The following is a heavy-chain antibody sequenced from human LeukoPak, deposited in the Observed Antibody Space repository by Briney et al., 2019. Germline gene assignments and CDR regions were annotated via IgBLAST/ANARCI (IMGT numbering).Heavy chain of an antibody. J-gene: IGHJ3*02. CDR3: AKDNIPYCAPDCYLDAFDI. Sequence: GGSLRLSCAASGFTFNSYAMTWVRQAPGKGLEWVSSISGSGGSTYYADSVKGRFTISRDNSKNTLYLQLNSLRAEDTAVYYCAKDNIPYCAPDCYLDAFDIWGQGTMVTVSS. CDR1: GFTFNSYA. V-gene: IGHV3-23*01. D-gene: IGHD2-21*01. CDR2: ISGSGGST.